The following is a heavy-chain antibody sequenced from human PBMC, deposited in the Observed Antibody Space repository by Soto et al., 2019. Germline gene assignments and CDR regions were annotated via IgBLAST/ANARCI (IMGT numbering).Heavy chain of an antibody. CDR2: INPNSGGT. CDR1: GYTFTGYY. V-gene: IGHV1-2*04. D-gene: IGHD5-18*01. Sequence: ASVKVSCKASGYTFTGYYMHWVRQAPGQGLEWKGWINPNSGGTNYAQKFQGWVTMTRDTSISTAYMELSRLSADDTAIYYCANDVSPWAMVSVVYWGQGTPVTVSS. CDR3: ANDVSPWAMVSVVY. J-gene: IGHJ4*02.